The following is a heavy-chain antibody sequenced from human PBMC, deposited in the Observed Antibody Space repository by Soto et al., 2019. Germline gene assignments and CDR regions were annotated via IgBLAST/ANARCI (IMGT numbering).Heavy chain of an antibody. CDR1: GCTFSNFA. D-gene: IGHD3-10*02. V-gene: IGHV1-69*01. CDR3: ARDLAPVVRGVLSSGLDV. J-gene: IGHJ6*02. CDR2: IIPMFGTT. Sequence: QVKLVQSGTEIKKTGSSVKVSCKSSGCTFSNFAIEWVRQAPGQGLEWVGGIIPMFGTTYYAERFQGRVTITADESTKTAFMELSSLRSDGTAVFYCARDLAPVVRGVLSSGLDVWGQGTTVIVYS.